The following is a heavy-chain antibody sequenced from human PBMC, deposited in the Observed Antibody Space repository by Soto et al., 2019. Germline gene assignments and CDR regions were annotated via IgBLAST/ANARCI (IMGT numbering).Heavy chain of an antibody. CDR2: ISSSSSTI. Sequence: GGSLRVSCAAAGFNFSSYGRNWVRQAPGKGLEWVSYISSSSSTIYYADSVKGRFTISRDNAKNSLYLQMNSLRAEDTAVYYCARDYSSYGPFDYWGQGTLVTVSS. D-gene: IGHD5-18*01. CDR1: GFNFSSYG. CDR3: ARDYSSYGPFDY. J-gene: IGHJ4*02. V-gene: IGHV3-48*01.